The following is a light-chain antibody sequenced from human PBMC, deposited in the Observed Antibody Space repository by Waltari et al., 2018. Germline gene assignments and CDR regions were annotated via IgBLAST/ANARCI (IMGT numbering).Light chain of an antibody. V-gene: IGLV1-47*01. J-gene: IGLJ2*01. Sequence: QSMLTQPPSASGTPGQRATISCSGSSSNIGNYYVYWYQHLPGTAPQLLFTWDHQRASRVPDRFSSARSGTSASLAISGLRSEDEADYYCAAWDDSLGGSVAFGGGTKLTVL. CDR1: SSNIGNYY. CDR2: WDH. CDR3: AAWDDSLGGSVA.